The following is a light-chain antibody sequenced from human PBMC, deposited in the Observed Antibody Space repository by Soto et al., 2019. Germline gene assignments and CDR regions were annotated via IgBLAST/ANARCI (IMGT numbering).Light chain of an antibody. CDR3: SSYTSSSTPL. CDR2: DVS. J-gene: IGLJ2*01. Sequence: QSALTQPASVSGSPGQSITISCTGSSSDVGGYNYVSWYQQHPGKAPKLMIYDVSNRPSGVSNHFSGSKSGNTASLTISGLQAEDEAAYYCSSYTSSSTPLFGGGTKVTVL. CDR1: SSDVGGYNY. V-gene: IGLV2-14*01.